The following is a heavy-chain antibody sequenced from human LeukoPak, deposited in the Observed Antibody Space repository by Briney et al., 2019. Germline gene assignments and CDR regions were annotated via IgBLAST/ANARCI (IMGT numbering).Heavy chain of an antibody. V-gene: IGHV1-46*01. D-gene: IGHD6-19*01. J-gene: IGHJ4*02. CDR2: INPSGGST. CDR1: DYTFTIYY. CDR3: ARGYPSEYSSGWYL. Sequence: ASVTVSFTSSDYTFTIYYMHWVRQAPGQGLEWMGIINPSGGSTSCAQKFQGRVTMTRDTSTSTVYMELSSLRSEDTAVYYCARGYPSEYSSGWYLWGQGTLVTVSS.